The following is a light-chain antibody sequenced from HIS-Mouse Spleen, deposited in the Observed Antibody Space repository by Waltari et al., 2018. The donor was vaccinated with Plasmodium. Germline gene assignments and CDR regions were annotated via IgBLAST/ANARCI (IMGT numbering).Light chain of an antibody. V-gene: IGLV3-10*01. CDR2: EDS. CDR1: ALPKKY. CDR3: YSTDSSGNHRV. Sequence: SYELTLPPSVSVSPGQTARITCSGDALPKKYAYWYQQKSGQAPVLVIYEDSKRPSGIPERFSGSSSGTIATLTISGAQVEDEADYYCYSTDSSGNHRVFGGGTKLTVL. J-gene: IGLJ3*02.